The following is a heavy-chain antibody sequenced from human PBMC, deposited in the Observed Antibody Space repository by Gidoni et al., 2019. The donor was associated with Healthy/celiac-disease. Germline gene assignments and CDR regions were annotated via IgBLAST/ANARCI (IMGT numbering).Heavy chain of an antibody. CDR2: ISWNSGSI. Sequence: EVQLVESGGGLVQPGRSLRLSCAAAGFTFDDYAMHWVRQAPGKGLEWVSGISWNSGSIGYADSVKGRFTISRDNAKNSLYLQMNSLRAEDTALYYCAKDIPLHPVAAFDIWGQGTMVTVSS. CDR1: GFTFDDYA. D-gene: IGHD5-12*01. CDR3: AKDIPLHPVAAFDI. V-gene: IGHV3-9*01. J-gene: IGHJ3*02.